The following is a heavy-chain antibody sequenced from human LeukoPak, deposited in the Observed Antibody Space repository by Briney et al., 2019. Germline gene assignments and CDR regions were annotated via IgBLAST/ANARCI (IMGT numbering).Heavy chain of an antibody. D-gene: IGHD4-11*01. J-gene: IGHJ6*04. V-gene: IGHV1-18*01. Sequence: ASVKVSCKASGYTFTSYGISWVRQAPGQGLEWMGWISAYNGNTNYAQKLHGRVTMTTDTSTSTAYMEMRKLRSDDTAVYSAPRAYSNYGIDVWGKGTTVTVSS. CDR1: GYTFTSYG. CDR3: PRAYSNYGIDV. CDR2: ISAYNGNT.